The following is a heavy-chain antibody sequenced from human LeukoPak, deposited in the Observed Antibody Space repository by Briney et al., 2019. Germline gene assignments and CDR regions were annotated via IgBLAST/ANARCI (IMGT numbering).Heavy chain of an antibody. D-gene: IGHD2-15*01. Sequence: ASVKVSCKASGYTFTGYYMHWVRQAPGQGLEWMGWINPNSGGTNYAQKFQGWVTMTRDTSISTAYMELSGLRSDDTAVYYCARDRCSGGSCYWFDPWGQGTLVTVSS. CDR3: ARDRCSGGSCYWFDP. CDR1: GYTFTGYY. CDR2: INPNSGGT. J-gene: IGHJ5*02. V-gene: IGHV1-2*04.